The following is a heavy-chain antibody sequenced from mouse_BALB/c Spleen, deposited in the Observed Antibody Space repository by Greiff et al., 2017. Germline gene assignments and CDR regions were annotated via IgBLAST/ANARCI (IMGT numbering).Heavy chain of an antibody. CDR1: GYTFTSYW. D-gene: IGHD2-10*01. V-gene: IGHV1-87*01. Sequence: QVQLQQSGAELARPGASVKLSCKASGYTFTSYWMQWVKQRPGQGLEWIGAIYPGDGDTRYTQKFKGKATLTADKSSSTAYMQLSSLASEDSAVYYCARCLLWSLYAMDYWGQGTSVTVSA. CDR2: IYPGDGDT. J-gene: IGHJ4*01. CDR3: ARCLLWSLYAMDY.